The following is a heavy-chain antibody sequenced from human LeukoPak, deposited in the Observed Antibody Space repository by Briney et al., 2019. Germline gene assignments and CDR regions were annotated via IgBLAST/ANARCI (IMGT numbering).Heavy chain of an antibody. J-gene: IGHJ4*02. CDR1: GYTFTSYT. CDR3: ARGNRAVGVDS. Sequence: ASVKVSCKASGYTFTSYTLNWVRQAPGQGLEWMGWINTNTGNPTYAQGFTGRFVFSLDTSLSTAYLQNSSLKTEDTAVYFCARGNRAVGVDSWGQGTLVTVSS. V-gene: IGHV7-4-1*02. CDR2: INTNTGNP. D-gene: IGHD6-19*01.